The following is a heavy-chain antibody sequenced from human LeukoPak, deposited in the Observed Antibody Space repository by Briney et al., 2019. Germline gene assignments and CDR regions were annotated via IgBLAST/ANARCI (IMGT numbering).Heavy chain of an antibody. V-gene: IGHV1-46*01. CDR3: ARARTKWELLDY. CDR2: INPSGGST. CDR1: GYTFTSYY. D-gene: IGHD1-26*01. J-gene: IGHJ4*02. Sequence: ASVKVSCQASGYTFTSYYMHWVRQAPGQGLEWMGIINPSGGSTSYAQKFQGRVTMTRDTSTSTVYMELSSLRSEDTAVYYCARARTKWELLDYWGQGTLVTVSS.